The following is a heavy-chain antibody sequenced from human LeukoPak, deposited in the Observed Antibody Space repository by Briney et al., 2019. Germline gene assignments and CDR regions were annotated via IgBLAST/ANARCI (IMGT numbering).Heavy chain of an antibody. D-gene: IGHD1-26*01. CDR3: ARAPYSGSYDAFDI. CDR2: ISSSSSTI. Sequence: GGSLRLSCAASGFTFSSYSMNWIRQAPGKGLEWVSYISSSSSTIYYADSVKGRFTISRDNAKNSLYLQMNSLRDEDTAVYYCARAPYSGSYDAFDIWGQGTKVTVSS. CDR1: GFTFSSYS. V-gene: IGHV3-48*02. J-gene: IGHJ3*02.